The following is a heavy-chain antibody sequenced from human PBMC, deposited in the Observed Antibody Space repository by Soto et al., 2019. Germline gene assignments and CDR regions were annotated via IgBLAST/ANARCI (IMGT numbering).Heavy chain of an antibody. CDR1: GGSISSSSYY. J-gene: IGHJ4*02. Sequence: QLQLQESGPGLVKPSETLSLTCTVSGGSISSSSYYWGWIRQPPGKGLEWIGSIYYSGSTYYNPSLTSRVPISVDTSKNQFSLKLTSVTAADTAVYYCASFTDSSSGAYFDYWGQGTLVTVSS. CDR3: ASFTDSSSGAYFDY. D-gene: IGHD6-13*01. V-gene: IGHV4-39*01. CDR2: IYYSGST.